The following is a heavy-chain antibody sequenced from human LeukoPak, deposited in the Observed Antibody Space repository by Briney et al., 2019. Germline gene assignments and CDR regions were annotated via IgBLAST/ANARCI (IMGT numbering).Heavy chain of an antibody. CDR2: INPNSGDT. J-gene: IGHJ4*02. CDR3: AKDRSSSWYVPRDY. CDR1: GYTFTGYY. D-gene: IGHD6-13*01. V-gene: IGHV1-2*06. Sequence: ASVNVSCKASGYTFTGYYMHWARQAPGQGLEWMGRINPNSGDTNYAQKFQGRVTMTWDTSISTAYMELSRLRSDDTAVYYCAKDRSSSWYVPRDYWGQGTLVTVSS.